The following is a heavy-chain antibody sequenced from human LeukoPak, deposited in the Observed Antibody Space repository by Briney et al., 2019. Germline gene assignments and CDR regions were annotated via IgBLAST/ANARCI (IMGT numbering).Heavy chain of an antibody. CDR1: GFTFSSYW. Sequence: GGSLRLSCAASGFTFSSYWMSWVRQAPGKGLEWVANIKQDGSEKYYVDSVKGRFTISRDNAKNTLYLQMNSLRAEDTAVYYCASSRDGNNLGYWGQGTLVTVSS. CDR2: IKQDGSEK. D-gene: IGHD5-24*01. CDR3: ASSRDGNNLGY. V-gene: IGHV3-7*01. J-gene: IGHJ4*02.